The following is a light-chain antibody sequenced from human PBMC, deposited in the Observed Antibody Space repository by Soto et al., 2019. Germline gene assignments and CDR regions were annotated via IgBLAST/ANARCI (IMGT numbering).Light chain of an antibody. J-gene: IGKJ1*01. CDR2: DAS. V-gene: IGKV1-5*01. Sequence: DIQMTQSPSTLSASVGDRITITCRASQSISSWLAWYQQKPGKAPKVPIYDASRLESGVPSRFSGSASGTDFTLTISGLQPDGFSTYYCEQYRTYSGAFGQGTKVAVK. CDR1: QSISSW. CDR3: EQYRTYSGA.